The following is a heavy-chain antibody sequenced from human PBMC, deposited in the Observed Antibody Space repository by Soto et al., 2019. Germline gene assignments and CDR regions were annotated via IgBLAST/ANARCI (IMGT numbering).Heavy chain of an antibody. V-gene: IGHV1-69*02. J-gene: IGHJ4*02. Sequence: ASVKVSCKASGGTFSSYTISWVRQAPGQGLEWMGRIIPILGIANYAQKFQGRVTITADKSTSTAYMELSSLRSEDTAVYYCARVDSGYDFIDHWGQGTLVTVSS. CDR2: IIPILGIA. CDR3: ARVDSGYDFIDH. CDR1: GGTFSSYT. D-gene: IGHD5-12*01.